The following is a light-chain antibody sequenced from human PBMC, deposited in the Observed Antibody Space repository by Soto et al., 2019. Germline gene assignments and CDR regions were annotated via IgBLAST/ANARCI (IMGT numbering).Light chain of an antibody. CDR3: QQYDSSPRT. CDR1: QSVSTRS. J-gene: IGKJ1*01. V-gene: IGKV3-20*01. CDR2: GAS. Sequence: EIVLTQSPGTLSLSPGERATLSCRASQSVSTRSLAWYQQKPGQAPRLLISGASSRAADIPDRFSGSGSGTDLTLTINRLEPEDVAVYYCQQYDSSPRTFGQGTKVE.